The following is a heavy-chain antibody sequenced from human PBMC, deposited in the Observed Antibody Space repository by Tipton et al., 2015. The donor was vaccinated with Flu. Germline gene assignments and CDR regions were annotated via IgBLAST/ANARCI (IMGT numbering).Heavy chain of an antibody. CDR2: INRDGSGT. CDR3: AKDLGFGLVDAPYISGMDV. J-gene: IGHJ6*02. V-gene: IGHV3-74*01. CDR1: GFTFSSYW. Sequence: SLRLSCAASGFTFSSYWMHWVRQAPGKGLVWVSRINRDGSGTTYADSVKGRFTISRDNAKNTLYLQMNSLRREDTAVYYCAKDLGFGLVDAPYISGMDVWGQGTTATVSS. D-gene: IGHD3-10*01.